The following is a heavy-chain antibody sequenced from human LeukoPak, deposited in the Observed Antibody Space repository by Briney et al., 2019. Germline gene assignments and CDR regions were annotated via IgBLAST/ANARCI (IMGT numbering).Heavy chain of an antibody. J-gene: IGHJ3*02. V-gene: IGHV1-2*02. CDR3: ARAGIVVVIRAFDI. Sequence: ASVKVSCKASGYTFSSYYMHWVRQAPGQGLEWMGWINPNSGGTNYAQKFQGRVTMTRDTSISTAYMELSRLRSDDTAVYYCARAGIVVVIRAFDIWGQGTMVTVSS. D-gene: IGHD3-22*01. CDR1: GYTFSSYY. CDR2: INPNSGGT.